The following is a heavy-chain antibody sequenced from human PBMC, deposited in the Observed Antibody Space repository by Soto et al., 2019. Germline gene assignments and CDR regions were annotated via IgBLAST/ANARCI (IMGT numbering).Heavy chain of an antibody. J-gene: IGHJ6*03. Sequence: EVQLVESGGGLVQPGGSLRLPCAASGFTFSSYSMNWVRQAPGKGLEWVSSISSSSSYIYYADSVKGRFTISRDNAKNSLYLQMNSLRAEDTAVYYCASGQGGSGSYYKGLYYYYMDVWGKGTTVTVSS. D-gene: IGHD3-10*01. CDR1: GFTFSSYS. CDR3: ASGQGGSGSYYKGLYYYYMDV. V-gene: IGHV3-21*01. CDR2: ISSSSSYI.